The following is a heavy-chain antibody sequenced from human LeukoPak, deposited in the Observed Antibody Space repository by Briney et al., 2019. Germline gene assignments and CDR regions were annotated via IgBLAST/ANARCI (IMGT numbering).Heavy chain of an antibody. Sequence: KPSETLSLTCTVSGGSISSSSYYWGWIRQPPGKGLEWIGGIYYSRSTYYNPSLKSRVTISVDTSKNQFSLKLSSVTAADTAVYYCARGKSGYCSSTSCYQNWFDPWGQGTLVTVSS. CDR1: GGSISSSSYY. CDR3: ARGKSGYCSSTSCYQNWFDP. V-gene: IGHV4-39*07. J-gene: IGHJ5*02. D-gene: IGHD2-2*01. CDR2: IYYSRST.